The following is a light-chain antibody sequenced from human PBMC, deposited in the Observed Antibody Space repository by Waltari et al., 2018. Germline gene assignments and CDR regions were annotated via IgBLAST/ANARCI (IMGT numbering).Light chain of an antibody. J-gene: IGKJ4*01. CDR2: AAS. Sequence: DIQMTQSPSSLSASVGDRVTITCRASRAITNYVNWYQQRPGLAPKLLIYAASTLQGGVPTRFSGSGSGTDFTLTISSPQIEDFATYYCQQSHSAPLAFGGGTRLEI. CDR3: QQSHSAPLA. V-gene: IGKV1-39*01. CDR1: RAITNY.